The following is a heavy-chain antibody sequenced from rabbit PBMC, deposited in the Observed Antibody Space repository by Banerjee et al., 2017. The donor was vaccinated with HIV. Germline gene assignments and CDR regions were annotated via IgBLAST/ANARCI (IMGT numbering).Heavy chain of an antibody. D-gene: IGHD6-1*01. Sequence: QSLEESGGDLVKPGASLTLTCTASGFSFSSSYWMNWVRQAPGKGLEYIGCIYTGSSGGTYYASWAKGRFTISKTSSTTVTLQMTSLTAADTATYFCAREYYVDYTTYGYNLWGPGTLVTVS. J-gene: IGHJ4*01. CDR2: IYTGSSGGT. CDR3: AREYYVDYTTYGYNL. V-gene: IGHV1S40*01. CDR1: GFSFSSSYW.